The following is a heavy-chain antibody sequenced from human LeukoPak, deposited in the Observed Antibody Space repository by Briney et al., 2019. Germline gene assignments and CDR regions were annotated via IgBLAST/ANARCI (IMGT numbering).Heavy chain of an antibody. CDR3: ASGTSVTFEI. Sequence: GGSLRLSCAGSGFSFSRYWTHWVRQSPGKGLVWLSRITNDGSSTSYADSVKGRFTISRENAKNTLYLQMNSLRVEDTAVYYCASGTSVTFEIWGQGTLVTVSS. CDR2: ITNDGSST. V-gene: IGHV3-74*01. J-gene: IGHJ3*02. CDR1: GFSFSRYW. D-gene: IGHD1-26*01.